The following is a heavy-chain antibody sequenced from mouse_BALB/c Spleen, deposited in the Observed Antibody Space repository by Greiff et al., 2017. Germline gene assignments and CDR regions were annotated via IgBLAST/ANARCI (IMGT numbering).Heavy chain of an antibody. CDR3: ASYYGNFPYAMDY. V-gene: IGHV5-9-3*01. Sequence: EVQGVESGGGLVKPGGSLKLSCAASGFTFSSYAMSWVRQTPEKRLEWVATISSGGSYTYYPDSVKGRFTISRDNAKNTLYLQMSSLRSEDTAMYYCASYYGNFPYAMDYWGQGTSVTVYS. CDR1: GFTFSSYA. D-gene: IGHD2-1*01. CDR2: ISSGGSYT. J-gene: IGHJ4*01.